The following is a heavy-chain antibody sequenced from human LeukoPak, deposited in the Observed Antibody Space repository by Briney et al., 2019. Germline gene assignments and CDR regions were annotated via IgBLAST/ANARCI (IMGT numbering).Heavy chain of an antibody. Sequence: GGSLRLSCAASGFTFSSYSMNWVCQAPGKGLEWVSYISSASNTIYYADSVKGRFTISRDNAKNSLYLQMNSLRAEDTAMYYCARDGWFGDYNWFDPWGQGTLLTVSS. CDR2: ISSASNTI. D-gene: IGHD3-10*01. J-gene: IGHJ5*02. CDR3: ARDGWFGDYNWFDP. CDR1: GFTFSSYS. V-gene: IGHV3-48*01.